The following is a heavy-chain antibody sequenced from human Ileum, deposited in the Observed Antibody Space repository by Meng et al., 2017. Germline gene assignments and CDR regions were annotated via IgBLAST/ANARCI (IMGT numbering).Heavy chain of an antibody. Sequence: QGQLKQWGGGQLEPSVSLALTCAVFGGSFNACYWSWVRRSPGKGLEWIGQIHHIGRTNYKSSLERRVTISVDTSKSQFSLKLTSVTAADTAMYYCVRGPARETHDFDYWGQGALVTVSS. V-gene: IGHV4-34*02. J-gene: IGHJ4*02. CDR1: GGSFNACY. D-gene: IGHD1-26*01. CDR2: IHHIGRT. CDR3: VRGPARETHDFDY.